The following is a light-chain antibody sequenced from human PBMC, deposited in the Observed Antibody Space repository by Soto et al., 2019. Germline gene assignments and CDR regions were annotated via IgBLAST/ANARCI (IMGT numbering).Light chain of an antibody. J-gene: IGKJ4*01. CDR1: QSVSSY. Sequence: EIVLTQSPATLSLSPGERAPLSCRASQSVSSYLAWYQQKPGQAPRPLIYDASNRATGTPARFSGSGSGPNFPLPISSLEPEDFAGYYCQQRSNWPLTFGGRTNVDI. V-gene: IGKV3-11*01. CDR2: DAS. CDR3: QQRSNWPLT.